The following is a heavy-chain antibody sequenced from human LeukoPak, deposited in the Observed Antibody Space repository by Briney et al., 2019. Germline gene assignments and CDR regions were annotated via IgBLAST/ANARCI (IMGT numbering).Heavy chain of an antibody. Sequence: SETLSLTCTVSGGSIRTYSWSWIRQSPGKGLEWIGYIDYTGSTNYNPSLKSRVTISVDTSKNHFSLKLTSVTAADTAVYYCARHPVLLSGMDVWGQGTTVTVSS. J-gene: IGHJ6*02. D-gene: IGHD2-21*01. CDR3: ARHPVLLSGMDV. CDR1: GGSIRTYS. V-gene: IGHV4-59*08. CDR2: IDYTGST.